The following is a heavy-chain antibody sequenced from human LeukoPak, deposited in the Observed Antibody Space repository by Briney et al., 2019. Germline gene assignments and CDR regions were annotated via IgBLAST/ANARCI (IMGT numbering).Heavy chain of an antibody. CDR2: IVVGSGNT. Sequence: SVKVSCKASGFTFTSSAVQWVRQARGQRLEWIGWIVVGSGNTNYAQKFQERVTITRDMSTSTAYMELSSLRSEDTAVYYCAAVEMATITPGYFQHWGQGTLVTVSS. D-gene: IGHD5-24*01. CDR1: GFTFTSSA. CDR3: AAVEMATITPGYFQH. V-gene: IGHV1-58*01. J-gene: IGHJ1*01.